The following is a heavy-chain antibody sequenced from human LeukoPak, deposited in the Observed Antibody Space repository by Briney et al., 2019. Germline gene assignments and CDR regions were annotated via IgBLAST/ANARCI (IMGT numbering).Heavy chain of an antibody. CDR3: ARDLADSYGMDV. CDR1: GGSISSGGYS. J-gene: IGHJ6*02. D-gene: IGHD3-3*02. CDR2: IYHSGST. V-gene: IGHV4-30-2*01. Sequence: PSETLSLTCAVSGGSISSGGYSWSWIRQPPGKGLEWIGYIYHSGSTYYNPSLKSRVTISVDRSKNQFSLKLSSVTAADTAVYYCARDLADSYGMDVWGQGTTVTVSS.